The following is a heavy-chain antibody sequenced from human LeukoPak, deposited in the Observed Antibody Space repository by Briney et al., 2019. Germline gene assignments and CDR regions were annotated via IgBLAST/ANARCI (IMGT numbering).Heavy chain of an antibody. D-gene: IGHD3-22*01. Sequence: ASVKVSCKASGYTFTGYYMHWVRQAPGQGLDWMGRVNPNSGGTNYAQKFQGRVTMTGDTSISTAYMELSRLRSDDTAVSYCASILDSSGYYSPWEVDYWGQGTLVTVSS. CDR2: VNPNSGGT. CDR3: ASILDSSGYYSPWEVDY. V-gene: IGHV1-2*06. CDR1: GYTFTGYY. J-gene: IGHJ4*02.